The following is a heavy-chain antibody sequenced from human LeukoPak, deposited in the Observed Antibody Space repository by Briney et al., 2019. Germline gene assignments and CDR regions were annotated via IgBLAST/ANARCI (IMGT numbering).Heavy chain of an antibody. Sequence: ASVKVSCKASGYTFTSYDINWVRQATGQGLEWMGIINPSGGSTSYAQKFQGRVTMTRDMSTSTVYMELSSLRSEDTAVYYCARGYYDSSGYPGPNFDYWGQGTLVTVSS. CDR3: ARGYYDSSGYPGPNFDY. J-gene: IGHJ4*02. CDR1: GYTFTSYD. D-gene: IGHD3-22*01. V-gene: IGHV1-46*01. CDR2: INPSGGST.